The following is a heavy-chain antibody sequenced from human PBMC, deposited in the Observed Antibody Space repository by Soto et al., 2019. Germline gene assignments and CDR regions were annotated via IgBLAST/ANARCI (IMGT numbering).Heavy chain of an antibody. J-gene: IGHJ4*02. CDR3: ARGDYYSSGSYSY. CDR2: INHSGST. V-gene: IGHV4-34*01. D-gene: IGHD3-10*01. Sequence: SETLSLTCAVYGGSFSGYYWSWIRQPPGKGLEWIGEINHSGSTNYNPSLKSRVTISVDTSKNQFSLKLSSVTAADTAVYYCARGDYYSSGSYSYWGQGTLVPVSS. CDR1: GGSFSGYY.